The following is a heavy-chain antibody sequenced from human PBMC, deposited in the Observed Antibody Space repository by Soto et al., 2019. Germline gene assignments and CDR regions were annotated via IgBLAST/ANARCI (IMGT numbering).Heavy chain of an antibody. D-gene: IGHD1-1*01. Sequence: QVQLQQWGAGLLKPSETLSLTCAVYGGSFSGYYWSWIRQPPGKGLEWIGEINHSGSTNYNPSLKSRVTISVDTSNNHFSLKPSSVTAAATAVYYCASPGLGGPTQRGVRFDYWGQGTLVTVSS. CDR3: ASPGLGGPTQRGVRFDY. V-gene: IGHV4-34*01. CDR2: INHSGST. J-gene: IGHJ4*02. CDR1: GGSFSGYY.